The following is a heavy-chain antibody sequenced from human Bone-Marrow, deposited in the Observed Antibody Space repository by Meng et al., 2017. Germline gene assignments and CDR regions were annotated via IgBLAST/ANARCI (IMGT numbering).Heavy chain of an antibody. Sequence: ASVKVSCKASGYTFTSYDINWVRQATGQGLEWMGRINPNSGGTNYAQKFQGRVTMTRDTSISTAYMELSRLRSDDTAVYYCARVLDCSGGSCQYYFDYWGQGTLVTVSS. D-gene: IGHD2-15*01. J-gene: IGHJ4*02. CDR3: ARVLDCSGGSCQYYFDY. CDR2: INPNSGGT. V-gene: IGHV1-2*06. CDR1: GYTFTSYD.